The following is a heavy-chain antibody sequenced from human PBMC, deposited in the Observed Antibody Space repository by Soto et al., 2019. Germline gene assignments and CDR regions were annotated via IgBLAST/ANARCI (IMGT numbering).Heavy chain of an antibody. Sequence: PSETLSLTCTVSGGSISSGGYYWSWIRQHPGKGLEWIGYIYYSGSTYYNPSLKSRVTISVDTSKNQFSLKLSSVTAADTAVYYCATYDVDTAMDHWGQGTLVTVSS. V-gene: IGHV4-31*03. CDR3: ATYDVDTAMDH. CDR1: GGSISSGGYY. D-gene: IGHD5-18*01. CDR2: IYYSGST. J-gene: IGHJ4*02.